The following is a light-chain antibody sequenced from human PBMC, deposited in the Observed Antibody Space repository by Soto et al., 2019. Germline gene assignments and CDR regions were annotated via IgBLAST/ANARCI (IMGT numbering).Light chain of an antibody. V-gene: IGLV2-14*01. Sequence: QSVLTQPASVSGSPGQSITISCTGTSSDFGGWNYVSWYQQHPDKAPKLMIYDVTNRPSGVSNRFSGSKSGNTASLTISGLQAEDEADYYCCAYTTSSPLYVFGTGTKVTVL. CDR1: SSDFGGWNY. J-gene: IGLJ1*01. CDR2: DVT. CDR3: CAYTTSSPLYV.